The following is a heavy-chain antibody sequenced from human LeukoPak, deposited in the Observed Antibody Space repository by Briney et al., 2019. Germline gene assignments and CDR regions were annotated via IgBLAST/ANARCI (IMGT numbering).Heavy chain of an antibody. J-gene: IGHJ4*02. Sequence: TRGSLRLSCAASGFTFSSYAMSWVRQAPGQGPEWVSGISGHSDSTYHADSVKGRFTISRDNSKNTLYLQMNSLRAEDTAVYYCAGYVWGTYRYTNYWGQGTLVTVSS. D-gene: IGHD3-16*02. CDR2: ISGHSDST. V-gene: IGHV3-23*01. CDR3: AGYVWGTYRYTNY. CDR1: GFTFSSYA.